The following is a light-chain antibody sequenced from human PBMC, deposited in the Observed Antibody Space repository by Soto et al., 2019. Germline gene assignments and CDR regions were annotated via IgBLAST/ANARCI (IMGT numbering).Light chain of an antibody. V-gene: IGLV2-14*01. CDR1: SSDVGGYDY. Sequence: QSALTQPASVSGSPGQSITISCTGTSSDVGGYDYVSWYQQHPGKAPQLMIYEVSNRPSGISNRFSGSKSGNTASLTISGLQAEDEADYYCSSYTSSSTPWVFGGGTKVTVL. CDR3: SSYTSSSTPWV. CDR2: EVS. J-gene: IGLJ3*02.